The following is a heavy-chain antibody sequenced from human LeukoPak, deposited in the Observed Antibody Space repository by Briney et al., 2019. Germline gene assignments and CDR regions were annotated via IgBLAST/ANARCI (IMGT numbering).Heavy chain of an antibody. D-gene: IGHD3-3*01. J-gene: IGHJ5*02. CDR2: FYHSGTA. V-gene: IGHV4-38-2*02. Sequence: PSETLSLTGIVSGASISSRYYWAWIRQPPGKGLEWIGNFYHSGTAYYNPSLESRATIFIDTSKNQSSLVLKSVTATDTAVYYCVWGRFSTSSNWFDPWGQGTLVTVSS. CDR3: VWGRFSTSSNWFDP. CDR1: GASISSRYY.